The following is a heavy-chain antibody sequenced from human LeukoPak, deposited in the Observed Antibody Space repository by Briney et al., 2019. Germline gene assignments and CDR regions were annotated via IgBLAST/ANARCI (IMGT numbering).Heavy chain of an antibody. D-gene: IGHD6-13*01. CDR2: IYYSGST. CDR1: GGSISSFY. J-gene: IGHJ4*02. V-gene: IGHV4-59*08. Sequence: PSETLSLTCAVSGGSISSFYWSWIRQPPGKGLEWIGYIYYSGSTNYNPSLKSRVTISVDTSKNQFSLRLNSVTAADTAVYYCARLSSGSSSWYDIDYWGQGTLVTVSS. CDR3: ARLSSGSSSWYDIDY.